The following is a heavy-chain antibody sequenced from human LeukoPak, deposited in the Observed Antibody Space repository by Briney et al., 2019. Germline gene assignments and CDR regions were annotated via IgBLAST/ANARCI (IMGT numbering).Heavy chain of an antibody. Sequence: PGGSLRLSCAASGFTFSSYAMHWVRQAPGKGLEWLSYISKNGKTIYYADSVKGRFTISRDNAKKSVYLQMNSLRAEDTAVYYCATTGLLGDIPWGQGTLVTVSS. CDR1: GFTFSSYA. V-gene: IGHV3-48*04. CDR2: ISKNGKTI. CDR3: ATTGLLGDIP. J-gene: IGHJ5*02. D-gene: IGHD2-21*01.